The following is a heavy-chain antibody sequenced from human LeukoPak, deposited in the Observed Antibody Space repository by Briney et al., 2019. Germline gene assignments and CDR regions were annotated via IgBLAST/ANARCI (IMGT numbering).Heavy chain of an antibody. V-gene: IGHV4-4*02. CDR1: GGSISSSNW. D-gene: IGHD2-15*01. Sequence: PSETLSPTCAVSGGSISSSNWWSWVRQPPGKGLGWIGEIYHSGSTNYNPSLKSRVTISVDKSKNKFSLKLSSVTAADTAVYYCARDVVVVAATPEWGQGTLVTVSS. J-gene: IGHJ4*02. CDR3: ARDVVVVAATPE. CDR2: IYHSGST.